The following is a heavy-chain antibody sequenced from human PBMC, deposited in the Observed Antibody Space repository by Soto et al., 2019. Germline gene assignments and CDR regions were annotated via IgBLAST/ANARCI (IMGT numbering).Heavy chain of an antibody. Sequence: EVQLVESGGGLVQPGGSLRLSCVASGFTFSSYWMHWVRQAPGKGLVWVSSISNDGSSIYADPVKGRFTISRDNAKNTLYLQMNSLRAEDTAVYYCARLPKKSPQNGGQGTLVIVSP. CDR1: GFTFSSYW. V-gene: IGHV3-74*01. CDR2: ISNDGSS. CDR3: ARLPKKSPQN. J-gene: IGHJ1*01.